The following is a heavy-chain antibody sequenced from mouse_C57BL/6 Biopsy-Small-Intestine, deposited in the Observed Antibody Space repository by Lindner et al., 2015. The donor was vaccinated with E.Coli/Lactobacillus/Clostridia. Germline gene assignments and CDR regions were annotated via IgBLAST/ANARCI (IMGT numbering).Heavy chain of an antibody. CDR1: GYKVINYW. CDR3: TRRLPWNYDGNSPYFDV. Sequence: VQLQESGAELMRPGASVQLSCKATGYKVINYWIEWIKQRPGHGLEWIGEILPGSGSTKYNERFKDKATFTADKSSNTVYMQLSSLTTEDSAIYFCTRRLPWNYDGNSPYFDVWGAGTTVTVSS. CDR2: ILPGSGST. J-gene: IGHJ1*01. D-gene: IGHD1-1*01. V-gene: IGHV1-9*01.